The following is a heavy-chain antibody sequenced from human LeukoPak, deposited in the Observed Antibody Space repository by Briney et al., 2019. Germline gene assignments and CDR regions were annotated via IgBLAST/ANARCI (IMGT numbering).Heavy chain of an antibody. D-gene: IGHD6-13*01. V-gene: IGHV3-30*04. CDR3: AREKPGYSSGWYEIYFDY. CDR1: GFTFSSYA. CDR2: ISYDGSNK. J-gene: IGHJ4*02. Sequence: GGSLRLSCAASGFTFSSYAMHWVRQAPGKGLEWVAVISYDGSNKYYADSVKGRFTISRDNSKNTLYLQMNSLRAEDTAVYYCAREKPGYSSGWYEIYFDYWGQGTLVTVSS.